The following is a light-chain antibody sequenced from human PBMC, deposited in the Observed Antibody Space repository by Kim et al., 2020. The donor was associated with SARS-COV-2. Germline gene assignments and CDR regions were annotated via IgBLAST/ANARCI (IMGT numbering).Light chain of an antibody. CDR1: SSNIGSNY. Sequence: QSVLTQPPSASGTPGQTVTISCSGSSSNIGSNYVYWYQQLPGAAPKLLIYRSNQRPSGVPDRFSGSKSGTSASLAISGLRSEDEADYYCAAWDDSLSGFWVFGGGTQLTVL. J-gene: IGLJ3*02. CDR2: RSN. V-gene: IGLV1-47*01. CDR3: AAWDDSLSGFWV.